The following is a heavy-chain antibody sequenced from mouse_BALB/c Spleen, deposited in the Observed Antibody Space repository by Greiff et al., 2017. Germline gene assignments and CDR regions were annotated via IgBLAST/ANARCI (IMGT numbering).Heavy chain of an antibody. CDR1: GFNIKDTY. CDR3: ARARVLYWYFDV. Sequence: VQLQQSGAELVKPGASVKLSCTASGFNIKDTYMHWVKQRPEQGLEWIGRIDPANGNTKYDPKFQGKATITADTSSNTAYLQLSSLTSEDTTVYYCARARVLYWYFDVWGAGTTVTVSS. CDR2: IDPANGNT. V-gene: IGHV14-3*02. J-gene: IGHJ1*01.